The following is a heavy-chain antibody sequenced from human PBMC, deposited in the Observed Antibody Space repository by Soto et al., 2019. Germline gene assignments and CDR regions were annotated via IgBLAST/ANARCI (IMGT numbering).Heavy chain of an antibody. CDR3: AKDRRDGEYNSVYDF. CDR2: ISHDGTTK. V-gene: IGHV3-30*18. D-gene: IGHD1-1*01. Sequence: QVQLVESGGGVVQPGRSLRLSCAASGFTLSDYGMHWVRQAPGKGLEWVAMISHDGTTKYWADSEKGRFTISRDNSKNALYLQMNSLRAEDTAVYYCAKDRRDGEYNSVYDFWGQEALVTVSS. J-gene: IGHJ4*02. CDR1: GFTLSDYG.